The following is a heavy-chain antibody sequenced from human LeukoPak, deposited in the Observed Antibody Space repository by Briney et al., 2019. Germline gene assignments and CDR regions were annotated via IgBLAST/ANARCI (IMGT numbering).Heavy chain of an antibody. V-gene: IGHV4-28*01. CDR2: IYHSGST. CDR3: ASARDYYYGMDV. J-gene: IGHJ6*02. Sequence: WIGWVRQMPGKGLEWMGIIYHSGSTYYNPSLKSRVTMSVDTSKNQFSLKLSSVTAADTAVYYCASARDYYYGMDVWGQGTTVTVSS. CDR1: W.